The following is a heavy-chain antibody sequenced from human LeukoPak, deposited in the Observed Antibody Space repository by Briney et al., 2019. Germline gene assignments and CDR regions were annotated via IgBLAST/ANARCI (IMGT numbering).Heavy chain of an antibody. CDR1: GFTFSSYG. CDR2: ISYDGSNK. Sequence: TGGSLRLSCAASGFTFSSYGMHWVRQAPGKGREWVAVISYDGSNKYYADSVKGRFTISRDNSKNTLYLQMNSLRAEDTAVYYCAKVRRRNTMAAGDFDYWGQGTLVTVSS. V-gene: IGHV3-30*18. CDR3: AKVRRRNTMAAGDFDY. D-gene: IGHD3-10*01. J-gene: IGHJ4*02.